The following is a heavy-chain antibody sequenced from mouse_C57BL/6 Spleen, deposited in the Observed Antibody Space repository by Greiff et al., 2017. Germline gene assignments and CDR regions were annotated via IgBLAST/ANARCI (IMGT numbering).Heavy chain of an antibody. V-gene: IGHV1-55*01. CDR1: GYPFPSYW. CDR3: AGRSMGVVYAMDY. D-gene: IGHD1-1*01. J-gene: IGHJ4*01. CDR2: IYPGSGST. Sequence: QVQLQQPGAELVKPGASVQMSCKASGYPFPSYWITWVQQRPGQGLEWIGAIYPGSGSTNYNEKFKSKATLTVDTSYSTAYIQHSSPTSEDSAVYYSAGRSMGVVYAMDYWGQGTSVTVSS.